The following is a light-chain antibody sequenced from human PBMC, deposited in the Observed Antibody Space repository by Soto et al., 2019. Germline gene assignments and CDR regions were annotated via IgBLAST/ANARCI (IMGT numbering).Light chain of an antibody. V-gene: IGLV3-9*01. CDR3: QVWDSSLYV. Sequence: SYELTQPLSVSVALGQTANITCGGNNIGSKNVHWYQQKPGQAPVLVIYRDSERPSRIPERFSGSNSGNTATLTISRAQAGDEADYYCQVWDSSLYVFGTGTKLTVL. CDR1: NIGSKN. CDR2: RDS. J-gene: IGLJ1*01.